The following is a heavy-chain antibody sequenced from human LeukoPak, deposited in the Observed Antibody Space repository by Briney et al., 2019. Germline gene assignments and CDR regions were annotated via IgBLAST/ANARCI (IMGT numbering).Heavy chain of an antibody. V-gene: IGHV3-33*01. CDR1: GFTFSSYG. CDR2: IWYDGSNK. J-gene: IGHJ6*04. CDR3: ARGYYDILTRSYYYGMDV. Sequence: GRSLRLSCAASGFTFSSYGMHWVRQAPGKGLEWVAVIWYDGSNKYYADSVKGRFTISRDNSKNTLYLQMNSLRAEDTAVYYCARGYYDILTRSYYYGMDVWGKGTTVTVSS. D-gene: IGHD3-9*01.